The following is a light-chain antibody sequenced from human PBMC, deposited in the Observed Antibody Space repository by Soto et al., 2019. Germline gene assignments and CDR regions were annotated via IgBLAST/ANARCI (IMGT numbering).Light chain of an antibody. CDR2: NND. V-gene: IGLV1-44*01. CDR1: SSNIGTNT. Sequence: QSVLTQPPSASGTHGQRVTISCSGSSSNIGTNTVNWYLQLPGTAPKLLIYNNDQRPSGVPERFSGSKSGTSASLAISGLQSEDEANYYCAAWDDSLNGFYVFGSGTKVTVL. CDR3: AAWDDSLNGFYV. J-gene: IGLJ1*01.